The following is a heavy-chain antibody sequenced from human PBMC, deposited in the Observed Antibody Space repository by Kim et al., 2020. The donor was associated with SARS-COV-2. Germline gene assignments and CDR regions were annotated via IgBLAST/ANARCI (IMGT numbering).Heavy chain of an antibody. CDR3: ARYRAVLLWFGETIGPGAFDI. CDR2: IYHSGST. Sequence: SETLSLTCTVSGYSISSGYYWGWIRQPPGKGLEWIGSIYHSGSTYYNPSLKSRVTISVDTSKNQFSLKLSSVTAADTAVYYCARYRAVLLWFGETIGPGAFDIWGQGTMVTVSS. CDR1: GYSISSGYY. D-gene: IGHD3-10*01. J-gene: IGHJ3*02. V-gene: IGHV4-38-2*02.